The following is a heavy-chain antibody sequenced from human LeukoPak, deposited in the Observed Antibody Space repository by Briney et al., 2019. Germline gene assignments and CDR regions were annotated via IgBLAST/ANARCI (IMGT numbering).Heavy chain of an antibody. CDR1: GGSFSGYY. J-gene: IGHJ4*02. V-gene: IGHV4-34*01. CDR2: INHSGST. Sequence: SETLSLTCAVYGGSFSGYYWSWIRRPPGKGLEWIGEINHSGSTNYNPSLKSRVTISVDTSKNQFSLKLSSVTAADTAVYYCARGPSGVAATAPIDYWGQGTLVTVSS. CDR3: ARGPSGVAATAPIDY. D-gene: IGHD2-15*01.